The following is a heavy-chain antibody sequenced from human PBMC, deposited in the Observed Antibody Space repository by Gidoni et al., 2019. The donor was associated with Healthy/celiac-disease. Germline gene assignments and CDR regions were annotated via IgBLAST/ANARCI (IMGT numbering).Heavy chain of an antibody. CDR1: GGSFSGYY. Sequence: QVQLQQWGAGLLKPSETLSLTCAVYGGSFSGYYWSWIRQPPGKGLEWIGEINHSGSTNYNPSLKCRVTISVDTSKNQFSLKLSSVTAADTAVYYCASGRVYYDFWSGYGNCDAFDIWGQGTMVTVSS. CDR2: INHSGST. D-gene: IGHD3-3*01. CDR3: ASGRVYYDFWSGYGNCDAFDI. J-gene: IGHJ3*02. V-gene: IGHV4-34*01.